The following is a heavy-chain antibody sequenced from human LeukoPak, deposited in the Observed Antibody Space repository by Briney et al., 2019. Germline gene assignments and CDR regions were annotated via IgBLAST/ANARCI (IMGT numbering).Heavy chain of an antibody. CDR1: GYTFTGYY. CDR3: ARDNSCSSSSCGNSYMDV. CDR2: INPNSGGT. V-gene: IGHV1-2*02. Sequence: ASVKVSCKASGYTFTGYYMHWVRQAPGQGLEWMGWINPNSGGTNYAQKFQGRVTMTRDTSISTAYIDLNRLRSDGTAVYYCARDNSCSSSSCGNSYMDVWGKGPTVTVSS. J-gene: IGHJ6*03. D-gene: IGHD2-15*01.